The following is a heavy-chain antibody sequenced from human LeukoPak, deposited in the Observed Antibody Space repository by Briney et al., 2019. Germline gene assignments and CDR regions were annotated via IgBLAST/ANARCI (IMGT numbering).Heavy chain of an antibody. CDR3: ARDQGEKYQLLSG. CDR2: IIPIFGTA. J-gene: IGHJ4*02. Sequence: PVKVSCKASGGTFSSYAISWVRQAPGQGLEWMGRIIPIFGTANYAQKFQGRVTITADKSTSTAYMELSSLRPEDTAVYYCARDQGEKYQLLSGWGQGTLVTVSS. CDR1: GGTFSSYA. D-gene: IGHD2-2*01. V-gene: IGHV1-69*06.